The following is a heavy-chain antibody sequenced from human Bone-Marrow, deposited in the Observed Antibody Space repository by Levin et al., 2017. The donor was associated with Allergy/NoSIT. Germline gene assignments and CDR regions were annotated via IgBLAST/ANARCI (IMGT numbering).Heavy chain of an antibody. CDR1: GFPFSSYW. V-gene: IGHV3-7*01. CDR2: IKQDGSEK. D-gene: IGHD3-16*01. Sequence: LSLTCAASGFPFSSYWVTWVRQAPGKGLEWVANIKQDGSEKSYVDSVKGRFTISRDNARNSLHLQMNSLRDEDTAVYYCAREDYRSFDFWGQGTLVTVSS. CDR3: AREDYRSFDF. J-gene: IGHJ4*02.